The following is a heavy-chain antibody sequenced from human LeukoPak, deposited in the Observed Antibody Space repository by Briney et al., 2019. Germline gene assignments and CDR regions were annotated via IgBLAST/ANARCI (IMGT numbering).Heavy chain of an antibody. CDR3: AKDPVSYCGGDCYSEWFDP. V-gene: IGHV3-33*06. J-gene: IGHJ5*02. CDR1: GFTFSSYG. D-gene: IGHD2-21*02. Sequence: PGGSLRLSCAASGFTFSSYGMHWVRQAPGKGLEWVAVIWYDGSNKYYADSVKGRFTISRDNSKNTLYLQMNSLRAEDTAVYYCAKDPVSYCGGDCYSEWFDPWGQGTLVTVSS. CDR2: IWYDGSNK.